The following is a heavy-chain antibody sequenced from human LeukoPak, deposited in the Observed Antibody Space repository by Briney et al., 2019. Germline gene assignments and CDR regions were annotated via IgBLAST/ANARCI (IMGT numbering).Heavy chain of an antibody. V-gene: IGHV1-69*13. CDR2: IIPIFGTA. CDR1: GYTFTSYG. Sequence: GASVKVSCKASGYTFTSYGISWVRQAPGQGLEWMGGIIPIFGTANYARKFQGRVTITADESTSTAYMELSSLRSEDTAVYYCATSSWVTATRPGKDWGQGTLVTVSS. J-gene: IGHJ4*02. CDR3: ATSSWVTATRPGKD. D-gene: IGHD2-21*02.